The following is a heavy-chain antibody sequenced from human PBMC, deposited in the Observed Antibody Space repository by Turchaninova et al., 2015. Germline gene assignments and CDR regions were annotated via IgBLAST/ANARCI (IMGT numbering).Heavy chain of an antibody. CDR3: AMLAGDLDLSDGSEI. CDR2: LYHSGSP. Sequence: VQLQESGXXLVXPSETLXLTCXVSCYAISSGYAWGGIRQPPGKGLEGIASLYHSGSPYYNPSLKSRVSISLDAPKNQFSLKLTSVTAADTAVYFCAMLAGDLDLSDGSEIWGQGTMVTVSS. J-gene: IGHJ3*02. CDR1: CYAISSGYA. D-gene: IGHD6-19*01. V-gene: IGHV4-38-2*01.